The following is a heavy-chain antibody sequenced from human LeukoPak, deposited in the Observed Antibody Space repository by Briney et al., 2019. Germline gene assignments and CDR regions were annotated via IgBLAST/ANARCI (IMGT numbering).Heavy chain of an antibody. CDR1: EFTFNTYA. V-gene: IGHV3-23*01. CDR2: ISGSGGNT. CDR3: AKDQRDNILTTYPYIFWDY. Sequence: PGGSLRLSCAASEFTFNTYAMSWVRQAPGKGLEWVSSISGSGGNTYYADSVKGRFTISRDNSKNTLYLQMNSLRAEDTAVYYCAKDQRDNILTTYPYIFWDYWGQGTLVTVSS. J-gene: IGHJ4*02. D-gene: IGHD3-9*01.